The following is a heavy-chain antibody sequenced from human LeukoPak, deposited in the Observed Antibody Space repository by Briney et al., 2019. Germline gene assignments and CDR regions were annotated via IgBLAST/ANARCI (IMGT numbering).Heavy chain of an antibody. J-gene: IGHJ4*02. CDR2: INHSGST. D-gene: IGHD3-3*01. V-gene: IGHV4-34*01. CDR3: ARGDSDFWSGYQFDY. CDR1: GGSFSGYY. Sequence: SETLSLTCAVYGGSFSGYYWSWIRQPPGKGLEWIGEINHSGSTNYNPSLKSRVTISVDTSKSQFSLKLSSVTAADTAVYYCARGDSDFWSGYQFDYWGQGTLVTVSS.